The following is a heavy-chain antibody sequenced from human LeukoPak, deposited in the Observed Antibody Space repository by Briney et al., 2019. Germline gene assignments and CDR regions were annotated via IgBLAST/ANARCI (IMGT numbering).Heavy chain of an antibody. CDR3: ARDATVVTPTWFDP. CDR1: GFTFDDYG. Sequence: PGGSLRLSCAASGFTFDDYGMSWVRQAPGKGLEWVSGINWNSGSTGYADSVKGRFTISRDNAKNSLYLQMNSLRAEDTALYYCARDATVVTPTWFDPWGQGTLVTVSS. V-gene: IGHV3-20*04. CDR2: INWNSGST. J-gene: IGHJ5*02. D-gene: IGHD4-23*01.